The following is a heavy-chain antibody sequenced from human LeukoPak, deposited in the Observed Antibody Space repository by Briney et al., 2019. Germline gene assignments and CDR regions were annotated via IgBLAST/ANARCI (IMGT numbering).Heavy chain of an antibody. Sequence: GGSLRLSCAASGFTFSSYAMSWVRQAPGKGLEWVSAISGSGGSTYYADSVKGRFTISRDNSKNTLYLQMNSLRAEDTAVYYCAKGSGGYSSSWFYPPNRNFDYWGQGTLVTVSS. V-gene: IGHV3-23*01. CDR3: AKGSGGYSSSWFYPPNRNFDY. CDR1: GFTFSSYA. D-gene: IGHD6-13*01. CDR2: ISGSGGST. J-gene: IGHJ4*02.